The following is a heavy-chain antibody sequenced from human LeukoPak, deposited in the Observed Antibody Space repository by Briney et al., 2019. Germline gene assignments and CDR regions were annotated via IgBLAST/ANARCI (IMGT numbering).Heavy chain of an antibody. D-gene: IGHD5-24*01. J-gene: IGHJ4*02. CDR2: IWYDGSNK. V-gene: IGHV3-33*01. Sequence: GRSLRLSCAASGFTFSSYGMHWVRQAPGKGLEWVAVIWYDGSNKYYADSVKGRFTISRDNSKNTLYLQMNSLRAEDTAVYYCARAVGGGYNGFDYWGQGTLGTVSS. CDR3: ARAVGGGYNGFDY. CDR1: GFTFSSYG.